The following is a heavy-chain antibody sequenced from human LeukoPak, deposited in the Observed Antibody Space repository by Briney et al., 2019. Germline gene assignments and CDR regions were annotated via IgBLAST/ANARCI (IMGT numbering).Heavy chain of an antibody. V-gene: IGHV1-24*01. CDR3: ATRIEYYGSGSYDAFDI. CDR2: FDPEDGEI. D-gene: IGHD3-10*01. Sequence: ASVKVSCKVSGYTLTELSMHWVRQAPGKGLEWMGGFDPEDGEIIYAQKFQGRVTMTEDTSTDTAYMELSSLRSEDTAVYYCATRIEYYGSGSYDAFDIWGQGTMVTVSS. CDR1: GYTLTELS. J-gene: IGHJ3*02.